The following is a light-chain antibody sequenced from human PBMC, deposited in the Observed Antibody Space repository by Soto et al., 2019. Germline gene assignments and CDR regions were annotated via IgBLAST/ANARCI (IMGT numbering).Light chain of an antibody. CDR3: ASWDDRLGAVI. J-gene: IGLJ2*01. CDR2: SNN. V-gene: IGLV1-47*02. Sequence: QSVVTQPPSVAGTPGQRVTISCSGSSSNIGGTNYAYWYQQLPGAAPKLLMHSNNLRPSGVPERISGSKSGTSASLAISGLRSEDEAVYYCASWDDRLGAVIFGGGTKVTVL. CDR1: SSNIGGTNY.